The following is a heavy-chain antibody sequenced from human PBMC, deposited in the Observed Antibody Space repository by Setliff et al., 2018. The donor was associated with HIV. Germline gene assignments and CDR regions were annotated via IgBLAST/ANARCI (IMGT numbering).Heavy chain of an antibody. CDR3: ARESYYGSGSLDYFDY. D-gene: IGHD3-10*01. CDR1: GDSIKDYY. Sequence: SETLSLTCNVSGDSIKDYYWSWIRQPPGKGLEWLGYMSFSANSNYNPSLKNRITISIDTSKNQFSLRLKSVTAADAAIYYCARESYYGSGSLDYFDYWGQGTLVTVSS. V-gene: IGHV4-59*01. J-gene: IGHJ4*02. CDR2: MSFSANS.